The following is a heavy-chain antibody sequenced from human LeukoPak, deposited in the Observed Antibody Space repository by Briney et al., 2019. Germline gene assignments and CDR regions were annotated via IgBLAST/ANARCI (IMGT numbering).Heavy chain of an antibody. V-gene: IGHV3-7*03. CDR3: AAGSGWSIEY. D-gene: IGHD6-19*01. CDR1: GFTSSSYW. J-gene: IGHJ4*02. CDR2: IKNDGSER. Sequence: PGGSLRLSCAASGFTSSSYWMSWVRQAPGKGLEWVSNIKNDGSERNYMESVKGRFTISRDSANNSMHLQMNNLRAEDTAVYYCAAGSGWSIEYWGQGTLVTVSS.